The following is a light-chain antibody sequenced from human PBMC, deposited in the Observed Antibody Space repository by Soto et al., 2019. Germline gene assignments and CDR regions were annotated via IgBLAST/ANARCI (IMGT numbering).Light chain of an antibody. CDR3: QQYYSTPLT. Sequence: IGVTQSPDSLAVSLGDRGTINCSSSQILVFRSNNKNYLAWYRQKAGQPPKLLIYWASTRESGVPDRFSGSGSGTDFTLTISSLQAEDVAVYYCQQYYSTPLTFGGGTKVDIK. CDR2: WAS. CDR1: QILVFRSNNKNY. J-gene: IGKJ4*01. V-gene: IGKV4-1*01.